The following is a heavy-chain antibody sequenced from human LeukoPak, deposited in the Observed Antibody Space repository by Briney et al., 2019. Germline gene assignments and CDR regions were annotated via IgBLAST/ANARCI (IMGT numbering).Heavy chain of an antibody. D-gene: IGHD2-15*01. Sequence: ASVKVSCKASGYTFTSYGISWVRQAPGQGLEWMGWISVYNGKTKYAQKLQGRVTMTTDTSTSTAYMELRSLRSDDTAVYYCARDENCSGGNCYFIWGQGTQVTVSS. J-gene: IGHJ4*02. CDR3: ARDENCSGGNCYFI. CDR2: ISVYNGKT. CDR1: GYTFTSYG. V-gene: IGHV1-18*01.